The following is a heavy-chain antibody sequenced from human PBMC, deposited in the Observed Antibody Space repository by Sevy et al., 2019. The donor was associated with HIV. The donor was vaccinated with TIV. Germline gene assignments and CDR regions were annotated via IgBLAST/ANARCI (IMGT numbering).Heavy chain of an antibody. J-gene: IGHJ4*02. D-gene: IGHD2-8*02. CDR1: GFIFSDYN. CDR2: ISRTSTYT. V-gene: IGHV3-11*06. CDR3: ARRPTSTGPPRFDY. Sequence: GGSLRLSCAASGFIFSDYNMGWIRQAPGKGLEWVSYISRTSTYTKYAESVKGRFPISRDNAKNSLFLQMNSLRAEDTAVYYCARRPTSTGPPRFDYWGQGTLVTVSS.